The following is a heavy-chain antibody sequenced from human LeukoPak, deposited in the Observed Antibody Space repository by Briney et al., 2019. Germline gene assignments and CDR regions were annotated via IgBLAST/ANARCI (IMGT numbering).Heavy chain of an antibody. CDR1: GGSFSGYY. D-gene: IGHD1-1*01. J-gene: IGHJ6*03. CDR3: ARGNCYYYYMDV. CDR2: INHSGSN. Sequence: WETLSLTCAVYGGSFSGYYWSWIRQPPGKGLDWMGEINHSGSNNYNPSLKSRGTISVDTSKNQFSVKQSSVTAADTAVYYWARGNCYYYYMDVWGKGTTVTVSS. V-gene: IGHV4-34*01.